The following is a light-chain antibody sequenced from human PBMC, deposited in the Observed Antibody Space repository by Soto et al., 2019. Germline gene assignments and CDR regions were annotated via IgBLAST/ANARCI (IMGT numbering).Light chain of an antibody. CDR1: QSVSSY. J-gene: IGKJ1*01. Sequence: EIVLTQSPATLSLSPGERATLSCRASQSVSSYLAWHQQKPGQAPRLLIYDASNRATGIPARSSGSGSGTDFTLTISSLEPEDFAVYYCQQRSNWPPIFGQGTKV. V-gene: IGKV3-11*01. CDR3: QQRSNWPPI. CDR2: DAS.